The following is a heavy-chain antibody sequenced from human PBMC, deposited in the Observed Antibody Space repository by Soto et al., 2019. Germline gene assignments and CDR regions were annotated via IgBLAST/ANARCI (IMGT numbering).Heavy chain of an antibody. CDR3: ARYGGFLERFYYYYGMDV. D-gene: IGHD3-3*01. V-gene: IGHV3-30-3*01. Sequence: GGSLRLSCAASGFTFSSYAMHWVRQAPGKGLEWVAVISYDGSNKYYADSVKGRFTISRDNSKNTLYLQMNSLRAEDTAVYYCARYGGFLERFYYYYGMDVWGQGTTVTVSS. CDR1: GFTFSSYA. CDR2: ISYDGSNK. J-gene: IGHJ6*02.